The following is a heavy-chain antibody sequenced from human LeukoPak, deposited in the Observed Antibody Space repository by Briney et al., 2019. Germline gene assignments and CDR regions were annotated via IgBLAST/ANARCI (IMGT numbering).Heavy chain of an antibody. CDR2: IYYSGST. Sequence: IPSETLSFTCTGSGGSISSHYWSWIRQPPGQGLEWIGYIYYSGSTNYNPSLKSRVTISVDTSKNQFSLKLSSVTAADTAVYYCAIIYYYDSSGYWGFFDYWGQGTLVTVSS. CDR3: AIIYYYDSSGYWGFFDY. J-gene: IGHJ4*02. D-gene: IGHD3-22*01. CDR1: GGSISSHY. V-gene: IGHV4-59*11.